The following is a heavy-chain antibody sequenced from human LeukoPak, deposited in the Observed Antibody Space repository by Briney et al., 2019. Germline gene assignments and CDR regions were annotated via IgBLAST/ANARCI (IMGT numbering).Heavy chain of an antibody. D-gene: IGHD3-22*01. CDR3: TRAYYYDSSGYYGYFQH. CDR2: IRSKAYGGTT. CDR1: GFTFGDYA. V-gene: IGHV3-49*03. J-gene: IGHJ1*01. Sequence: GGSLRLSCTASGFTFGDYAMSWFRQAPGEGLEWVGFIRSKAYGGTTEYAASVKGRFTISRDDSKSIAYLQMNSLKTEDTAVYYCTRAYYYDSSGYYGYFQHWGQGTLVTVSS.